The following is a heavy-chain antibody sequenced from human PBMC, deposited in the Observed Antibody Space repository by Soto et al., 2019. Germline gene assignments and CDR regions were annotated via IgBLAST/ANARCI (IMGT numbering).Heavy chain of an antibody. CDR2: IWSAGLI. J-gene: IGHJ6*02. Sequence: DVQLVETGGALIQPGGSLRLSCAASGFTVSSKYMSWVRQAPGKGLEWISVIWSAGLIYYSDSVRGRFTISRDISKNILYLEMTSLRADDTGVYYWAREAPMDVWGQGTTVTVAS. V-gene: IGHV3-53*02. CDR1: GFTVSSKY. CDR3: AREAPMDV.